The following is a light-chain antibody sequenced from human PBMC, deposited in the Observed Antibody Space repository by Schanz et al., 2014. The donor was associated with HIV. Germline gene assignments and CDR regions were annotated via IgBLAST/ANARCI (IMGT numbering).Light chain of an antibody. CDR1: SSNIGSNY. Sequence: QSVLTQPPSASGTPGQRVTISCSGSSSNIGSNYVYWYQQLPGTAPKLLIYGNNNRPSGVPDRFSGSKSGTVGSLAISGLQSDDEADYYCAAWDDSLKAMVFGGGTKLTVL. V-gene: IGLV1-47*02. CDR3: AAWDDSLKAMV. J-gene: IGLJ2*01. CDR2: GNN.